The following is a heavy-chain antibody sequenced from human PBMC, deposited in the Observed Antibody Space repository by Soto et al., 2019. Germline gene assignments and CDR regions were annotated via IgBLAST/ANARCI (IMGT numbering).Heavy chain of an antibody. CDR1: GFTFSSYS. D-gene: IGHD2-2*02. Sequence: EVQLVESGGGLVKPGGSLRLSCVDSGFTFSSYSMNWVRQAPGKGLEWVSSISAYSSPIFYADSVKGRFTISRDNAKNSLYLQMNSLRAGDTAVYYCVRGGRGYTRADVFDIWGQGTMVTVSS. V-gene: IGHV3-21*06. CDR2: ISAYSSPI. J-gene: IGHJ3*02. CDR3: VRGGRGYTRADVFDI.